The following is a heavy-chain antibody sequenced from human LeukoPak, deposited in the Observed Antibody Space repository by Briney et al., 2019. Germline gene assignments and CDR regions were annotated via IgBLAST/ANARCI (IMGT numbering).Heavy chain of an antibody. CDR2: IYTSGST. V-gene: IGHV4-4*07. CDR1: GGSISSYY. D-gene: IGHD3-22*01. Sequence: SETLSLTCTVSGGSISSYYWSWIRQPAGKGLEWIGRIYTSGSTNYNPSLKSRVTMSVDTSKNQFSLKLSSVTAADTAVYCCARVDYYDSSGYWNDAFDIWGQGTMVTVSS. CDR3: ARVDYYDSSGYWNDAFDI. J-gene: IGHJ3*02.